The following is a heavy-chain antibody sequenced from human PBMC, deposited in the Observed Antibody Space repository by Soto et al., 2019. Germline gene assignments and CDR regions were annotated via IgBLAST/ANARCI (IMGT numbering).Heavy chain of an antibody. D-gene: IGHD3-22*01. CDR3: ARPGEYYGGSGYYQPHCDY. V-gene: IGHV4-39*01. Sequence: SETLSLTCTVSGGSISSSSYYWGWIRQPPGKGLEWIGSIYYSGSTYYNPSLKSRVTISVDTSKNQFSLKLSSVTAADTAVYPSARPGEYYGGSGYYQPHCDYSGQGTLVTVSS. CDR1: GGSISSSSYY. CDR2: IYYSGST. J-gene: IGHJ4*02.